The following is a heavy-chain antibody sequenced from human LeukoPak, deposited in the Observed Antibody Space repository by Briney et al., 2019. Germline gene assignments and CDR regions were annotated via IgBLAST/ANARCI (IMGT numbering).Heavy chain of an antibody. CDR1: GYTFTSYG. Sequence: ASVKVSCKASGYTFTSYGISWVRQAPGQGLEWMGWISAYNGNTNYAQKLQGRVTMTTDTSTSTAYMELRSLRSDDTAVYYCASHKERGYSSSWYYYYYMDVWGKGTTVTVSS. CDR3: ASHKERGYSSSWYYYYYMDV. V-gene: IGHV1-18*01. J-gene: IGHJ6*03. D-gene: IGHD6-13*01. CDR2: ISAYNGNT.